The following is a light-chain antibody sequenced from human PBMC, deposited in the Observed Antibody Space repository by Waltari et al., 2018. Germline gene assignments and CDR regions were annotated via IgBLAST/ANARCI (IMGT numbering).Light chain of an antibody. V-gene: IGKV1-12*01. Sequence: MTQSPSSLSASVGDTVTITCRASQSISSWLAWYQQKPGKAPKLLIYKTSSLQSGVPSRFSGSGSGTDFTLTISSLQPEDFANYYCLQYSSSPRTFGQGTKVEIK. J-gene: IGKJ1*01. CDR3: LQYSSSPRT. CDR2: KTS. CDR1: QSISSW.